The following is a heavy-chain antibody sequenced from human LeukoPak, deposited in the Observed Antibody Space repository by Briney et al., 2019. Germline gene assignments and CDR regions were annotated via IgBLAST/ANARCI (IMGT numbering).Heavy chain of an antibody. J-gene: IGHJ3*02. V-gene: IGHV3-23*01. Sequence: GGSLRLSCAASGFTFSSYGMHWVRQAPGKGLEWVSAISGSGGSTYYADSVKGRFTISRDNSKNTLYLQMNSLRAEDTAVYYCAKVNWEGSFDIWGQGTMVTVSS. CDR2: ISGSGGST. CDR1: GFTFSSYG. CDR3: AKVNWEGSFDI. D-gene: IGHD7-27*01.